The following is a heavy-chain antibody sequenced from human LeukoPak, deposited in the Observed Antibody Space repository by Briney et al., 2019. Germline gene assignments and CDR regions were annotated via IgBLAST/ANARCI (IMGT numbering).Heavy chain of an antibody. Sequence: SETLSLTCTVSGGSIGGKGYYWSWIRQLPGKGLEWIGYINYIGSTTYNPSLKSRVTISLDTSKNQFSLKMNSVTAADTAVYYCASRIAAAGYYYYYYAMDVWGQGTTVTVSS. V-gene: IGHV4-31*03. J-gene: IGHJ6*02. D-gene: IGHD6-13*01. CDR3: ASRIAAAGYYYYYYAMDV. CDR2: INYIGST. CDR1: GGSIGGKGYY.